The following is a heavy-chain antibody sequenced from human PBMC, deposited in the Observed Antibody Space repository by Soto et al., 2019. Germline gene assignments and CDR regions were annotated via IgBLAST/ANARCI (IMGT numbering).Heavy chain of an antibody. CDR1: GYTFTSYG. Sequence: VQLVQSGAAVKRPWASVKVTCKAPGYTFTSYGITCGRRAPAQGLEWLGWISAYNSHTKYAQKRQVRVTMNTDPSASTPSMELRSLRTDESDVYYGERDERGEEPGWFDPWGQGTLVTVSS. CDR2: ISAYNSHT. J-gene: IGHJ5*02. D-gene: IGHD2-21*01. V-gene: IGHV1-18*04. CDR3: ERDERGEEPGWFDP.